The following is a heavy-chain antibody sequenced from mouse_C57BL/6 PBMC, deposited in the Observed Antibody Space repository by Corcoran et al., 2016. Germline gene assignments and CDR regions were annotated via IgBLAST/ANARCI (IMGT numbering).Heavy chain of an antibody. V-gene: IGHV1-26*01. CDR1: GYTFTDYY. CDR2: INPNNGGT. D-gene: IGHD2-1*01. J-gene: IGHJ2*01. Sequence: EVQLQQSGPELVKPGASVKISCKASGYTFTDYYMNWVKQSHGKSLEWIGDINPNNGGTSYNQKFKGKATLTVDKSSSTAYMELRSLTSEDSAVYYCARAIYPYYFDYWGQGTTLTVSS. CDR3: ARAIYPYYFDY.